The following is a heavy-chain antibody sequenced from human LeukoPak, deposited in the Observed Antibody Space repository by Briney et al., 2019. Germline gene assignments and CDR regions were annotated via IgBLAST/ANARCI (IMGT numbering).Heavy chain of an antibody. CDR3: ARLGGLAAAGTFYFDY. J-gene: IGHJ4*02. D-gene: IGHD6-13*01. V-gene: IGHV4-31*03. CDR2: IYYSGST. Sequence: PSETLSLTCTVSGGSISSGGYYWSWIRQHPGEGLEWIGCIYYSGSTYYNPSLKSRVTISVDTSKNQFSLKLSSVTAADTAVYYCARLGGLAAAGTFYFDYWGQGTLVTVSS. CDR1: GGSISSGGYY.